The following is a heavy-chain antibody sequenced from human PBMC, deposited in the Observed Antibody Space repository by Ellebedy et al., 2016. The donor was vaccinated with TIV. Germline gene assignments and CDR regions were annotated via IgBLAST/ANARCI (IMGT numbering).Heavy chain of an antibody. J-gene: IGHJ6*04. CDR2: ISSSSTNI. CDR3: ARDPSLGANWFYYMDV. CDR1: GFTFSNYA. Sequence: PGGSLRLSCAVSGFTFSNYAMNRVRQAPGKGLEWVSYISSSSTNIHYADSVKGRFTVSRDNAKNSLFLQMNSLRAEDTAVYYCARDPSLGANWFYYMDVWGKGTTVTVSS. D-gene: IGHD1-26*01. V-gene: IGHV3-48*04.